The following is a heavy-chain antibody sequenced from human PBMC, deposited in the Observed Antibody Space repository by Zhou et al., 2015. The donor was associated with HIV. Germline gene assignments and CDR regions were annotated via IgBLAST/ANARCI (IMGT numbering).Heavy chain of an antibody. CDR3: AIDPSYYYDSSGSFFDY. CDR1: KFIFKNYW. D-gene: IGHD3-22*01. J-gene: IGHJ4*02. Sequence: EVQLVESGGDLVQPGGSLRLSCAASKFIFKNYWMHWVRQAPGKGLVWVAHINQFGGDTAYADSVKGRFTISRDNAKSTLYLQMDSLRAEDTAVYYCAIDPSYYYDSSGSFFDYWGQGTLVTVSS. V-gene: IGHV3-74*01. CDR2: INQFGGDT.